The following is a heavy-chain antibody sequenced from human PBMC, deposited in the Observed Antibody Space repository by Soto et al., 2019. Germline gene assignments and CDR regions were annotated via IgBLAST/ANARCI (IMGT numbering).Heavy chain of an antibody. J-gene: IGHJ3*02. CDR2: IYSGGST. Sequence: GGSLRLSCAASGFTVSSNYMSRVRQAPGKGLEWVSVIYSGGSTYYADSVKGRFTISRDNSKNTLYLQMNSLRAEDTAVYYCARDSQWPVRFSTRKPHAFDIWGQGTMDPVSS. D-gene: IGHD6-19*01. CDR1: GFTVSSNY. CDR3: ARDSQWPVRFSTRKPHAFDI. V-gene: IGHV3-53*01.